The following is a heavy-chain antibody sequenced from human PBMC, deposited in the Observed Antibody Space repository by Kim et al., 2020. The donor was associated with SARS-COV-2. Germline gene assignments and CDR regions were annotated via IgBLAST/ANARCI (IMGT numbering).Heavy chain of an antibody. J-gene: IGHJ6*02. CDR3: ARVRGYCSSTSCYVSYYYGMDV. CDR2: INHSGST. Sequence: SETLSLTCAVYGGSFSGYYWSWIRQPPGKGLEWIGEINHSGSTNYNPSLKSRVTISVDTSKNQFSLKLSSVTAADTAVYYCARVRGYCSSTSCYVSYYYGMDVWGQGTTVTVSS. V-gene: IGHV4-34*01. D-gene: IGHD2-2*01. CDR1: GGSFSGYY.